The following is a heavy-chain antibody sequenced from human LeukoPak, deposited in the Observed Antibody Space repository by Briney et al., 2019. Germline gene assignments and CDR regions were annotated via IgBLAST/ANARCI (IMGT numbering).Heavy chain of an antibody. Sequence: SGGSLRLSCAASGFTFSSYAMSWVRQAPGKGLEWVSAISGSGGSTYYADSVKGRFTISRDNSKNTLYLQMNSLRAEDTAVYYCAKSQFSTQFGEFMDYYYYGMDVWGQGTTVTVSS. CDR2: ISGSGGST. CDR1: GFTFSSYA. D-gene: IGHD3-10*01. V-gene: IGHV3-23*01. J-gene: IGHJ6*02. CDR3: AKSQFSTQFGEFMDYYYYGMDV.